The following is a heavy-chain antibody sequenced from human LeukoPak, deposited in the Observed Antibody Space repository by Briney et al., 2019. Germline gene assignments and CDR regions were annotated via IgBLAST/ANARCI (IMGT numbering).Heavy chain of an antibody. V-gene: IGHV4-59*01. J-gene: IGHJ4*02. Sequence: SETLSLTCTVSGGSISSYYWSWIRQPPGKGLEWIGYIYYSGSTNYNPSLTSRVTISVDMSKNQFSLRLSSVPAADTALYYCARGSSSGYYGGVFDFWGQGALVTVSS. CDR1: GGSISSYY. CDR3: ARGSSSGYYGGVFDF. CDR2: IYYSGST. D-gene: IGHD3-22*01.